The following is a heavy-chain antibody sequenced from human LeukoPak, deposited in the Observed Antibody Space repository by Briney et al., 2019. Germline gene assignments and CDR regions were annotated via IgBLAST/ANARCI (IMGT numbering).Heavy chain of an antibody. CDR2: IAGRGTAT. D-gene: IGHD4-17*01. CDR1: GFTFSSYA. Sequence: TGGSLRLSCAASGFTFSSYALSWVRQAPGKGLEWVAAIAGRGTATYYADSAKGRSTISKDISKITVYLQMNSLRVDDTAIYYCARGSYGEHDYWSQGTLVTVSS. J-gene: IGHJ4*02. CDR3: ARGSYGEHDY. V-gene: IGHV3-23*01.